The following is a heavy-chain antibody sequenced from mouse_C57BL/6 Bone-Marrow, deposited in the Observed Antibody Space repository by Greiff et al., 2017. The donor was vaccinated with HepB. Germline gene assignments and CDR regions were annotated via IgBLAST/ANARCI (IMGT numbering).Heavy chain of an antibody. CDR3: ARHANWDVPFAY. V-gene: IGHV5-6*01. D-gene: IGHD4-1*01. CDR1: GFTFSSYG. CDR2: ISSGGSYT. Sequence: EVQGVESGGDLVKPGGSLKLSCAASGFTFSSYGMSWVRQTPDKRLEWVATISSGGSYTYYPDSVKGRFTISRDNAKNTLYLQMSSLKSEDTAMYYCARHANWDVPFAYWGQGTLVTVSA. J-gene: IGHJ3*01.